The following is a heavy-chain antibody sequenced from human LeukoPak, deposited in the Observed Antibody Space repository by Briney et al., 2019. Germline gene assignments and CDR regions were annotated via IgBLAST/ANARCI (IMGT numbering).Heavy chain of an antibody. J-gene: IGHJ4*02. CDR3: AKGHYSGWSSFDY. CDR1: GFTFSSYG. Sequence: GSLRLSCAASGFTFSSYGMHWVRQAPGKGLEWVAFIRYDGSNKYYADSVKGRFTISRDNSKNTLYLQMNSLRAEDTAVYYCAKGHYSGWSSFDYWGQGTLVTVSS. V-gene: IGHV3-30*02. CDR2: IRYDGSNK. D-gene: IGHD6-19*01.